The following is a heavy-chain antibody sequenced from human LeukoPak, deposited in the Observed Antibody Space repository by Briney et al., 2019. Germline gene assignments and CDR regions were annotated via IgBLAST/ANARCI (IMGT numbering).Heavy chain of an antibody. CDR2: ISGNGGRT. V-gene: IGHV3-23*01. CDR1: GFTFSNSG. CDR3: AKDMGRILIAAPKDAFDM. Sequence: GGSLRLSCAASGFTFSNSGMTWVRQAPGKGLEWVSRISGNGGRTYYADSVRGRLTISRDNSKTTLYLQMNSLRAEDTATYYCAKDMGRILIAAPKDAFDMWGQGTMVTVSS. J-gene: IGHJ3*02. D-gene: IGHD6-6*01.